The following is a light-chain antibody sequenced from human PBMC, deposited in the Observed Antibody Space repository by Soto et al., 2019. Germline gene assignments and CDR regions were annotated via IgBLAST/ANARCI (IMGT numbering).Light chain of an antibody. J-gene: IGLJ3*02. CDR2: DDS. V-gene: IGLV3-21*02. Sequence: SYELTQPPSVSVAPGQTARITGGGNKIGSKSVHWYQQKPGQAPVLVVYDDSDRPSGIPERFSGSNSGNTATLTISRVEAGDEADYYCQVWDSSSDHRGVFGGGTKVTVL. CDR1: KIGSKS. CDR3: QVWDSSSDHRGV.